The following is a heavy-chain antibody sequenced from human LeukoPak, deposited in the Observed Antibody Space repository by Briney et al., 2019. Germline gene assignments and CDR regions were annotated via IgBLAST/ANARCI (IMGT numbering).Heavy chain of an antibody. J-gene: IGHJ3*02. Sequence: GGSLRLSCAVSGVTFSSYWTDWVGPAQGPGLVWVSLIMSHGSSTSYADSVKGRFTISRDNAKNTLYLQMNSLRAEDTAVYYCTREHVDLAVAASGPFDIWGLGTMVTVSS. CDR3: TREHVDLAVAASGPFDI. CDR1: GVTFSSYW. V-gene: IGHV3-74*01. D-gene: IGHD6-19*01. CDR2: IMSHGSST.